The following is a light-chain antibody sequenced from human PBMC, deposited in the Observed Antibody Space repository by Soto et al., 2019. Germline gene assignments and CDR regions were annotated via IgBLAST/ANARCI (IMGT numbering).Light chain of an antibody. J-gene: IGKJ4*01. Sequence: ETVLTQSPATLSLSPGDRATLSCRASQSVNNYLAWYQQKPGQAPRLLIYDASNRATGIPARFSGSGSGTDFTLTISSLESEDFAVYYCQQRRDWPLTFGGGTKVEIK. CDR3: QQRRDWPLT. CDR1: QSVNNY. V-gene: IGKV3-11*01. CDR2: DAS.